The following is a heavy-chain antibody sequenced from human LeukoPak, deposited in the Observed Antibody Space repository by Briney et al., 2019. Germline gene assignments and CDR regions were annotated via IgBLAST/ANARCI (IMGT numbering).Heavy chain of an antibody. V-gene: IGHV1-69*01. Sequence: ASVKVSCKASGGTFSSYAISWVRQAPGQGLEWMGGIIPIFGTANYAQKFQGRVTITADESTSTAYMELSSLRSEDTAVYYCATDTSFDAFDIWGQGTMVTVSS. CDR3: ATDTSFDAFDI. CDR2: IIPIFGTA. CDR1: GGTFSSYA. J-gene: IGHJ3*02. D-gene: IGHD2-2*01.